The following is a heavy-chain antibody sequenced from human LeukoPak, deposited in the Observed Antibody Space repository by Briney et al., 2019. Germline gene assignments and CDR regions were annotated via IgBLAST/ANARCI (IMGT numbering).Heavy chain of an antibody. CDR1: GFTFDDYG. D-gene: IGHD7-27*01. CDR3: ARTPSTGDLNWFDP. CDR2: INWNGGST. Sequence: GGSLRLPCAASGFTFDDYGMSWVRQAPGKGLEWVSGINWNGGSTGYADSVKGRFTISRDNAKNSLYLQMNSLRAEDTALYYCARTPSTGDLNWFDPWGQGTLVTVSS. J-gene: IGHJ5*02. V-gene: IGHV3-20*04.